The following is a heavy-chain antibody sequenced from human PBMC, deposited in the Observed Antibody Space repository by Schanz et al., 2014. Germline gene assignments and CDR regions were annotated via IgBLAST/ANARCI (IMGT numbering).Heavy chain of an antibody. Sequence: VQLVESGGDLIQPGGSLRLSCAASDFTVSNNYMSWVRQAPGKGLEWVAVISYDSNNKFYADSVKGRFTISRDNSKNTLYLQMSSLRAEDTAVYYCAKGFGGYDLVLDYWGQGTLVTVSS. J-gene: IGHJ4*02. CDR1: DFTVSNNY. CDR2: ISYDSNNK. D-gene: IGHD5-12*01. V-gene: IGHV3-30*18. CDR3: AKGFGGYDLVLDY.